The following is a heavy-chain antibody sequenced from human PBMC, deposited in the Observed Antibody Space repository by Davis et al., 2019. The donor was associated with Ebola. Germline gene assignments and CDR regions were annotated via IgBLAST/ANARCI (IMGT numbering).Heavy chain of an antibody. CDR3: ARETTYSSRPFDY. D-gene: IGHD6-13*01. Sequence: GESLKISCAASGFTFSSYGMHWVRQAPGKGLEWVAVIWYDGSNKYYADSVKGRFTISRDNAKNSLYLQMNSLRAEDTAVYYCARETTYSSRPFDYWGQGTLVTVSS. CDR2: IWYDGSNK. CDR1: GFTFSSYG. J-gene: IGHJ4*02. V-gene: IGHV3-33*01.